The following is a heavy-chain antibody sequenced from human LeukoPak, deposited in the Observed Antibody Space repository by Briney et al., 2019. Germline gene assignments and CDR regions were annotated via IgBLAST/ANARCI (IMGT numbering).Heavy chain of an antibody. CDR3: ARGASSIDYYYYGMDV. CDR1: GFTFSDYY. Sequence: SGGSLRLSCAPPGFTFSDYYMSWIRQAPGKGLEWVSYINSSGNTIYCADSVKGRFTISRDNAKNSLYLQMNSLRAEDTAVYYCARGASSIDYYYYGMDVWGQGTTVTVSS. V-gene: IGHV3-11*01. J-gene: IGHJ6*02. D-gene: IGHD2-2*01. CDR2: INSSGNTI.